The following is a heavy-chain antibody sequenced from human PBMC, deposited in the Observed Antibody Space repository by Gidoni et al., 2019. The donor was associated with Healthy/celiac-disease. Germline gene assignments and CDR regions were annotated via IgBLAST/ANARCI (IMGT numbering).Heavy chain of an antibody. CDR1: GFTFSSYE. CDR3: ARYGSYGSAFDY. Sequence: EVQLVESGGGLVQPGGSLRLSCAASGFTFSSYEMNWVRQAPGKGLEWVSYISSSGSNIYYADSVKGRFTISRDNAKNSLYLQMNSLRAEDTAVYYCARYGSYGSAFDYWGQGTLVTVSS. CDR2: ISSSGSNI. D-gene: IGHD1-26*01. J-gene: IGHJ4*02. V-gene: IGHV3-48*03.